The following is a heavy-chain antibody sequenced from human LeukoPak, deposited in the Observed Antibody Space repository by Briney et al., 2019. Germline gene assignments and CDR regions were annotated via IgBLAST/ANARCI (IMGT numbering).Heavy chain of an antibody. CDR3: ARQYYYDSSGSHYYFDY. D-gene: IGHD3-22*01. CDR2: IYPGDSDT. Sequence: GGSLKISCKGSGYSFTSYWIGWVRQMPGKGLEWMGIIYPGDSDTRYSPSFQGQVTISADKSISTAYLQWSSLKASDTAMYYCARQYYYDSSGSHYYFDYWGQGTLVTVSS. V-gene: IGHV5-51*01. J-gene: IGHJ4*02. CDR1: GYSFTSYW.